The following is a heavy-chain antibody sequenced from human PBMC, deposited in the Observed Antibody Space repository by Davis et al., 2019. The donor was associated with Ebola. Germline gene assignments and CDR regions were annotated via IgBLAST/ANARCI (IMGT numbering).Heavy chain of an antibody. CDR1: GYSISSGYY. CDR3: ARDLQLGPFDY. J-gene: IGHJ4*02. Sequence: SETLSLTCTVSGYSISSGYYWGWIRQPPGKGLEWIGSVYNSGGTFYNSSLRSRLTISVDTSNNQFSLKLSSVTAADTAVYYCARDLQLGPFDYWGQGTLVTVSS. CDR2: VYNSGGT. V-gene: IGHV4-38-2*02. D-gene: IGHD1-1*01.